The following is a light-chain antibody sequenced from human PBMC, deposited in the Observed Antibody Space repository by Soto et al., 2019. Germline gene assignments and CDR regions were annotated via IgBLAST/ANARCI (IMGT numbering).Light chain of an antibody. CDR2: RAS. J-gene: IGKJ5*01. CDR3: QQYHHWPPIT. V-gene: IGKV3-15*01. Sequence: EIVMAQSPATLSVSTGERATLSCRASQSVDSNLVWYQQKPGQSPRLLIFRASTRASGIPARFSGSGSGTEFTLTISSLQSEDFAVYYCQQYHHWPPITFGQGTRLEIK. CDR1: QSVDSN.